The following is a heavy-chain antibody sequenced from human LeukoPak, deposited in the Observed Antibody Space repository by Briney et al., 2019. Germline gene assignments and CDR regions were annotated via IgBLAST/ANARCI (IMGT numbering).Heavy chain of an antibody. Sequence: GESLKISCKGSGNSFNNYWIGWVRQMPGKGLEWVGIISPDDSDTKYSPPFQGQVTISADKSISTAYLQWSSLKASDTAMYYCARRNYASGTYHFDYWGQGTLVTVSS. J-gene: IGHJ4*02. CDR3: ARRNYASGTYHFDY. CDR1: GNSFNNYW. V-gene: IGHV5-51*01. CDR2: ISPDDSDT. D-gene: IGHD3-10*01.